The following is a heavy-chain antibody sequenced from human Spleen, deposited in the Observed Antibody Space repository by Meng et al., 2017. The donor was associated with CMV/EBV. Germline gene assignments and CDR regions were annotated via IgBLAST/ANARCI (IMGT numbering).Heavy chain of an antibody. D-gene: IGHD6-13*01. J-gene: IGHJ4*02. CDR3: ANDKQTLPGIAAAGTVDY. CDR2: ISSSGSTI. Sequence: GGSLRLSCAASGFTFSDYYMSWIRQAPGKGLEWVSSISSSGSTIYYADSVKGRFSISRDNAKNSMYLQINSLRAEDTAVYYCANDKQTLPGIAAAGTVDYWGQGTLVTVSS. CDR1: GFTFSDYY. V-gene: IGHV3-11*04.